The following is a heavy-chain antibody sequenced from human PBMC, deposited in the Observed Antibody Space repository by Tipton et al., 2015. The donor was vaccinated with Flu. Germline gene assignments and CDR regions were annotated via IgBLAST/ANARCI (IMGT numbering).Heavy chain of an antibody. D-gene: IGHD2-21*02. J-gene: IGHJ3*01. Sequence: SGFTFSSYGMHWVRQAPGKGLEWIGYISYSGSTRYNPSLKSRLTLSVDTSKNQTSLRLTSVTPADTALYYCARAYCGIDCSLGVNAFDVWGQGTMVTVSS. CDR3: ARAYCGIDCSLGVNAFDV. V-gene: IGHV4-59*01. CDR1: GFTFSSYG. CDR2: ISYSGST.